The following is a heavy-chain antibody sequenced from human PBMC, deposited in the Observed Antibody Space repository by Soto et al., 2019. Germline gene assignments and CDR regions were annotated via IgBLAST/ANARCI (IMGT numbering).Heavy chain of an antibody. Sequence: SVKVSCKASGGTFSSYTISWVRQAPGQGLEWMGRIIPILGIANYAQKFQGRVTITADKSTSTAYMELSSLRSEDTAVYYCARDVQDIVVVPAATDDAFDIWGQGTMVTVSS. CDR1: GGTFSSYT. J-gene: IGHJ3*02. D-gene: IGHD2-2*01. CDR3: ARDVQDIVVVPAATDDAFDI. V-gene: IGHV1-69*04. CDR2: IIPILGIA.